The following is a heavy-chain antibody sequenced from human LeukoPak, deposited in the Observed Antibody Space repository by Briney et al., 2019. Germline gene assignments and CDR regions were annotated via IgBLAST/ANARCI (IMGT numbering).Heavy chain of an antibody. J-gene: IGHJ4*02. V-gene: IGHV3-33*01. CDR1: GFTFRNYG. Sequence: PGGSLGLSCEASGFTFRNYGMRWVRQAPGKGLDWVGVIWFDGSNRYYADSVKGRFTISRDNSKNTLYLQVNSVRAEDTAVYYCARDTSGYYDYWGQGALVTVSS. CDR2: IWFDGSNR. CDR3: ARDTSGYYDY. D-gene: IGHD2-15*01.